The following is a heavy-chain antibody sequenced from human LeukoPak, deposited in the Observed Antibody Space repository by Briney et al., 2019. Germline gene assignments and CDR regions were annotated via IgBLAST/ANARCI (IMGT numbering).Heavy chain of an antibody. D-gene: IGHD5-24*01. Sequence: GGSLRLSCATSRFIFSSYWMTWVRRTPGKELEWVANIKQDGSKKSYVDSVKGRFTISRDNAKNSLYLQMNSLRAEDTAIYYCTRVGYIDEGIDYWGQGTLVTVSS. CDR1: RFIFSSYW. CDR3: TRVGYIDEGIDY. V-gene: IGHV3-7*04. J-gene: IGHJ4*02. CDR2: IKQDGSKK.